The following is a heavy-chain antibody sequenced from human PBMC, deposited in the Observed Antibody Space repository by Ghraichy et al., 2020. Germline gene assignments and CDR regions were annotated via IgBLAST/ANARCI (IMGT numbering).Heavy chain of an antibody. CDR2: FDPEEGVT. CDR1: GSTLSELS. Sequence: ASVKVSCKLSGSTLSELSMHWVRQTPGKGLEWMGGFDPEEGVTVYSQKFQGRVTMTEDTSTDTAYMEFTILRSEDTGLYYCAGAPRGDDPTIYRVYAMDVWGQGTTVTVTS. J-gene: IGHJ6*02. V-gene: IGHV1-24*01. D-gene: IGHD3-10*01. CDR3: AGAPRGDDPTIYRVYAMDV.